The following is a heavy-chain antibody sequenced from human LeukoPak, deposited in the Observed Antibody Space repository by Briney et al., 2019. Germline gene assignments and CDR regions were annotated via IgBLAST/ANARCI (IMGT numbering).Heavy chain of an antibody. Sequence: GGSLRLSCGASGYTVSRNYMSWVRRARQKGLECVSVIYSGGSTYYADSVKGRFIISRDNSKNTLYLQMNSLRAEDTAVYYCARDSSSGWYHTNWGQGTLVTVSS. D-gene: IGHD6-19*01. CDR2: IYSGGST. CDR3: ARDSSSGWYHTN. CDR1: GYTVSRNY. J-gene: IGHJ4*02. V-gene: IGHV3-66*01.